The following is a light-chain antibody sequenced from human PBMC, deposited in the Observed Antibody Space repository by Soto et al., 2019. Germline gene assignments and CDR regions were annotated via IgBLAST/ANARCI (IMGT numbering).Light chain of an antibody. V-gene: IGKV3-11*01. CDR2: NAS. J-gene: IGKJ4*01. CDR1: QDINTY. CDR3: QHRYNWPLT. Sequence: EVVLTQSPVTLSLSPGEKATLSCRASQDINTYLGWYQQKPGQPPRLFMYNASNRASGVPARFGGSGSGTDFTLTIDTLEPEDFAIYYCQHRYNWPLTFGAGTRVEIK.